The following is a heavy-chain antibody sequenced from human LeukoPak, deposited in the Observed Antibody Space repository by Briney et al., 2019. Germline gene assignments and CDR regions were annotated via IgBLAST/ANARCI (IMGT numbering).Heavy chain of an antibody. J-gene: IGHJ4*02. CDR1: GGSISSTTYY. CDR3: ARDGMWFGEFRFDY. D-gene: IGHD3-10*01. V-gene: IGHV4-39*07. Sequence: PSETLSHTCTVSGGSISSTTYYWGWIRQPPGKGLEWIGSIYFSGSTYYNPSLKSRVSISVDTSKNQFSLKLSSVTDADTAVYYCARDGMWFGEFRFDYWGQGTLVTVSS. CDR2: IYFSGST.